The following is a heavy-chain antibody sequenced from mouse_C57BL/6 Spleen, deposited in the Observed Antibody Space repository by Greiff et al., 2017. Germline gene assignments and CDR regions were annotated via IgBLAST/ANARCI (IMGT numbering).Heavy chain of an antibody. Sequence: VQLQQSGAELVRPGASVTLSCKASGYTFTDYEMHWVKQTPVHGLEWIGAIDPETGGTAYNQKFKGKAILTADKSSSTAYMELRSLTSEDSAVYYCTRWVYDGYYPFAYWGQGTLVTVSA. CDR1: GYTFTDYE. CDR2: IDPETGGT. D-gene: IGHD2-3*01. V-gene: IGHV1-15*01. J-gene: IGHJ3*01. CDR3: TRWVYDGYYPFAY.